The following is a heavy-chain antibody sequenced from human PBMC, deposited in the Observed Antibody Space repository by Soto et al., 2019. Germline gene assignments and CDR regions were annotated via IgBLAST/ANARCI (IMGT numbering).Heavy chain of an antibody. CDR1: GFAFSNSW. J-gene: IGHJ3*02. V-gene: IGHV3-74*01. Sequence: EMQLVESGGGLVQPGGSLRLSCAASGFAFSNSWMHWVRQVPGKGLVWVSHINADGSTTSNADSVKGRFTIFRDNAQSTLYVQMNSLRAEDTGVYYCARDRGYAFDMWGQGTIVTVSS. CDR3: ARDRGYAFDM. CDR2: INADGSTT.